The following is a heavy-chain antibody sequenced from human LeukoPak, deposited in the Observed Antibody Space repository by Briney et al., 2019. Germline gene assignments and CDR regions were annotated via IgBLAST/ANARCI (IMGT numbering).Heavy chain of an antibody. CDR1: GGTFSSYA. CDR3: ARGSKGGSSGWYLNPLDY. V-gene: IGHV1-69*06. D-gene: IGHD6-19*01. Sequence: SVKVSCKASGGTFSSYAISWVRQAPGQGLEWMGGIIPIFGTANYAQKFQGRVTITADKSTSTAYMELSSLRSEDTAVYYCARGSKGGSSGWYLNPLDYWGQGTLVTVSS. CDR2: IIPIFGTA. J-gene: IGHJ4*02.